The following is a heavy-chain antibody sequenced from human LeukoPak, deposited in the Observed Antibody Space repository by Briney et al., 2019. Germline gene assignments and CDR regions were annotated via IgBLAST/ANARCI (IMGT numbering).Heavy chain of an antibody. CDR2: IKQDGSEK. Sequence: GGSLRLSCAASGFTFSSYWMSWVRQAPGKGLEWVANIKQDGSEKYYVDSVKGRFTISRDNAKNPLYLQMNSLRAEDTAVYYCARDFCSGGSCYPDAFDIWGQGTMVTVSS. CDR3: ARDFCSGGSCYPDAFDI. J-gene: IGHJ3*02. V-gene: IGHV3-7*01. CDR1: GFTFSSYW. D-gene: IGHD2-15*01.